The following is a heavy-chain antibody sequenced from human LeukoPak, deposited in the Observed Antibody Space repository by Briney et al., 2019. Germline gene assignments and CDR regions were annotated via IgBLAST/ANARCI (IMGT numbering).Heavy chain of an antibody. D-gene: IGHD2-8*01. J-gene: IGHJ4*02. CDR1: GDSVSINSAA. CDR2: TYYRSKWYN. CDR3: ARTHGYIDY. Sequence: SQTLSLTFALSGDSVSINSAAWNWIRQSPSRGLEWLGRTYYRSKWYNDYAVSVKSRVSISPDTSKNQFSLQLNSVTPEDSAVYYCARTHGYIDYWGQGTLVTVSS. V-gene: IGHV6-1*01.